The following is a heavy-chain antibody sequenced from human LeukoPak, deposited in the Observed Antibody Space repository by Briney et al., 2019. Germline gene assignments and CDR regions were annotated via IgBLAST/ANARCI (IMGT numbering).Heavy chain of an antibody. Sequence: GASVKVSCKASGGTFSTYSTSWVRQAPGHGLEWMGGVIPVFGTSVYAQTFQDRVTISADESTSTAYMELSSLRSEDTAVYYCATVFGVGRDWFDPWGQGTLVTVSS. V-gene: IGHV1-69*01. D-gene: IGHD3-16*01. CDR2: VIPVFGTS. CDR1: GGTFSTYS. J-gene: IGHJ5*02. CDR3: ATVFGVGRDWFDP.